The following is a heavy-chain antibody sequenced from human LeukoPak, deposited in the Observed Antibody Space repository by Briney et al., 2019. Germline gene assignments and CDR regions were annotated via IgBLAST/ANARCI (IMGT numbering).Heavy chain of an antibody. V-gene: IGHV4-34*01. CDR2: INHSGGT. J-gene: IGHJ5*02. D-gene: IGHD2-2*01. CDR3: ARAAVPAARSGWFDP. Sequence: PSETLSLTCAVYGGSFSGYYWSWIRQPPGKGLEWIGEINHSGGTNYNPSLKSRVTISVDTSKNQFSLKLSSVTAADTAVYYCARAAVPAARSGWFDPWGQGTLVTVSS. CDR1: GGSFSGYY.